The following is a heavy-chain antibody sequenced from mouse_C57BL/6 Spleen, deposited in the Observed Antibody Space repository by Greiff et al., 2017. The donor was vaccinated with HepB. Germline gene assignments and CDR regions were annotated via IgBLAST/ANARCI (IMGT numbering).Heavy chain of an antibody. J-gene: IGHJ4*01. V-gene: IGHV1-81*01. D-gene: IGHD1-1*01. CDR2: IYPRSGNT. CDR3: ASREGELRAMDY. Sequence: VQLQQSGSELARPGASVKLSCKASGYTFTSYGISWVKQRTGQGLERIGEIYPRSGNTYYNEKFKGKVTLTADKSSSTAYMELRSLTSEDSAVYFCASREGELRAMDYWGQGTSVTVSS. CDR1: GYTFTSYG.